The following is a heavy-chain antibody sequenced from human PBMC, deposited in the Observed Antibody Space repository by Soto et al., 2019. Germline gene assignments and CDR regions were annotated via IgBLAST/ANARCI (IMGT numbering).Heavy chain of an antibody. J-gene: IGHJ3*01. CDR3: VRGQRGGFDL. Sequence: LVESGGGLVHSGGSLRLSCAASGFTFDYYWMPWVRQVQGKGLWWVSHIQNDAGLTTYADSVKGRFIISRDNAKNTLYLQMNGLRVEDTAVYFCVRGQRGGFDLWGQGTMVTVSS. V-gene: IGHV3-74*01. CDR2: IQNDAGLT. D-gene: IGHD2-15*01. CDR1: GFTFDYYW.